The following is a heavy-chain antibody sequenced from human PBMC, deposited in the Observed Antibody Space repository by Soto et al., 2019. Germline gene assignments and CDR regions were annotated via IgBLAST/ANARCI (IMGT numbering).Heavy chain of an antibody. D-gene: IGHD3-16*01. CDR3: ARMETFGSLNWFDP. J-gene: IGHJ5*02. CDR1: GYRFTNND. Sequence: VASVKVSCKASGYRFTNNDVSWVRQATGQGLEWMGWMNPGSGDTGYAQKFQGRVTMTRDISIATAYMELSSLRSDDTAIYYCARMETFGSLNWFDPWGQGTLVTVSS. CDR2: MNPGSGDT. V-gene: IGHV1-8*01.